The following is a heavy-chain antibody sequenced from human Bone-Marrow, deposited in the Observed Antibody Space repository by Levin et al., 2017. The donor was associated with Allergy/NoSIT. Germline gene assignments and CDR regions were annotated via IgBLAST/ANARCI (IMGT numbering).Heavy chain of an antibody. V-gene: IGHV7-4-1*02. D-gene: IGHD5-18*01. CDR1: GYTFTSYA. CDR3: TRGYSYGYYYYYYMDV. CDR2: INTNTGNP. J-gene: IGHJ6*03. Sequence: PVASVKVSCKASGYTFTSYAMNWVRQAPGQGLEWMGWINTNTGNPTYAQGFTGRFVFSLDTSVSTAYLQISSLKAEDTAVYYCTRGYSYGYYYYYYMDVWGKGTTVTVSS.